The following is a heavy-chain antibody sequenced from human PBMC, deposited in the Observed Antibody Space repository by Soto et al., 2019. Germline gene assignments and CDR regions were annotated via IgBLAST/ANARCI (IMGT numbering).Heavy chain of an antibody. CDR3: AKDPYSYGPNWFDP. D-gene: IGHD5-18*01. Sequence: QAGGSLRLSCAASGFTFSTYAMSWVRQAPGKGLEWVSVINGHGDTTRYADSVKGRFTISRDNSKNTLFLEMNSLRAEDTAMYYCAKDPYSYGPNWFDPWGQGTLVTVSS. J-gene: IGHJ5*02. CDR1: GFTFSTYA. CDR2: INGHGDTT. V-gene: IGHV3-23*01.